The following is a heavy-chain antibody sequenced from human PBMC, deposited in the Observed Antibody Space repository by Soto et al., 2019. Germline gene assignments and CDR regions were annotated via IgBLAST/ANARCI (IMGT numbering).Heavy chain of an antibody. CDR3: ARHGYSSGWYGLTHEFDS. CDR2: IYYSGYK. CDR1: GGSISNSSYY. D-gene: IGHD6-19*01. J-gene: IGHJ4*02. Sequence: QLQLQESGPGLVKPPETLSLTCTVAGGSISNSSYYWGWIRQPPGKGLEWVGSIYYSGYKYYNPSLHSRVSVSVDTSKNQFSLKVSSVTAADTAVYYCARHGYSSGWYGLTHEFDSWGQGTLVTVSS. V-gene: IGHV4-39*01.